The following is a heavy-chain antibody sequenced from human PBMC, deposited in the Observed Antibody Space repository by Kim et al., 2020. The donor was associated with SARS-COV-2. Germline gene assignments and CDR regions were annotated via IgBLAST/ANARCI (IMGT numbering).Heavy chain of an antibody. D-gene: IGHD2-15*01. J-gene: IGHJ5*02. V-gene: IGHV7-4-1*02. CDR3: ARDSVVVAANWFDP. Sequence: AQGFTGRFVFSLDTSVSTAYLQISSLKAEDTAVYYCARDSVVVAANWFDPWGQGTLVTVSS.